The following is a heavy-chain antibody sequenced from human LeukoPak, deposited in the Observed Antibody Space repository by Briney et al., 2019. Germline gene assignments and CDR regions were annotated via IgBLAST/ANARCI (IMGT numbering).Heavy chain of an antibody. CDR3: AREGGCSSTSCYGKVGWFDP. CDR1: GGTFSSYA. CDR2: IIPILGIA. J-gene: IGHJ5*02. V-gene: IGHV1-69*04. Sequence: GASVKVSCKASGGTFSSYATSWVRQAPGQGLEWMGRIIPILGIANYAQKFQGRVTITADKSTSTAYMELSSLRSEDTAVYYCAREGGCSSTSCYGKVGWFDPWGQGTLVTVSS. D-gene: IGHD2-2*01.